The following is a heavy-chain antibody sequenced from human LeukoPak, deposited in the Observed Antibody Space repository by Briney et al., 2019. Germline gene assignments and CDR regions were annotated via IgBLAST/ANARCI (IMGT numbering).Heavy chain of an antibody. V-gene: IGHV3-23*01. J-gene: IGHJ4*02. CDR1: GFSFSTYG. CDR2: ISGSGGST. D-gene: IGHD3-22*01. CDR3: AKHYYDSSGGFDY. Sequence: GGSLRLSCAVSGFSFSTYGMTWVRQAPGEGLEWVSAISGSGGSTYYADSVKGRVTISRDNSKNTLYLQMNSLRAEDTAVYYCAKHYYDSSGGFDYWGQGTLVTVSS.